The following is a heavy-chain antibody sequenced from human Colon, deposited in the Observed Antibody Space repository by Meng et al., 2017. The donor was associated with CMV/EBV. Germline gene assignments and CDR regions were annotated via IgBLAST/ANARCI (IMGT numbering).Heavy chain of an antibody. CDR3: ARSGLGYCTNGVCLDYGMDV. CDR2: INPNSGGT. J-gene: IGHJ6*02. D-gene: IGHD2-8*01. V-gene: IGHV1-2*02. Sequence: DCYMHWVRQAPGQGLEWMGWINPNSGGTNYAQKFQGRVTMTRDTSISTAYMELSRLRSDDTAVYYCARSGLGYCTNGVCLDYGMDVWGQGTTVTVSS. CDR1: DCY.